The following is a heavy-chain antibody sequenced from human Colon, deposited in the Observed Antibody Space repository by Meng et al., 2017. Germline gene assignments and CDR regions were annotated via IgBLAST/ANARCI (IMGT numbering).Heavy chain of an antibody. D-gene: IGHD3-10*01. Sequence: QITLRVSGATLVKPTQTLTVNCTFSGFALSTYGLGVGWVRQPPGKTLEWLGTLYWDETKRYNPSLKSRLTINRDTSTNQVVLTMTNMGPVDTATYYCVRREGGDIFEYWGQGALVTVSS. CDR2: LYWDETK. CDR1: GFALSTYGLG. CDR3: VRREGGDIFEY. V-gene: IGHV2-5*02. J-gene: IGHJ4*02.